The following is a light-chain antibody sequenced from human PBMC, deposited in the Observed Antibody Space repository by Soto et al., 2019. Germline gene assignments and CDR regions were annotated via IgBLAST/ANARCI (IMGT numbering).Light chain of an antibody. V-gene: IGLV1-40*01. J-gene: IGLJ1*01. CDR2: GNN. CDR3: QSYDSSLSGYV. Sequence: QSVLTQPPSVSGAPGQRVTISCTGSSSNIGAGHDVHWYRQLPGTAPTLLIYGNNNRPSVVPDRFSGSKSGTSASLAITGLQAEDEADYYCQSYDSSLSGYVFATGTKLTVL. CDR1: SSNIGAGHD.